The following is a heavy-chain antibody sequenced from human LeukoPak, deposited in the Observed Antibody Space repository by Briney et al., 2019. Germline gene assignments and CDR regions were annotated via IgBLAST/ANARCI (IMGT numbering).Heavy chain of an antibody. CDR1: GYSFTTYW. Sequence: PGESLKISCKGSGYSFTTYWIGWVRQMPRKGLEWLGIIYPDDSDTRYSPSFQGQATFSADKSISTAYLQWSSLQASDTAMYYCARRSRTGDLIFDYWGQGTLVTVSS. J-gene: IGHJ4*02. D-gene: IGHD2-8*02. CDR2: IYPDDSDT. V-gene: IGHV5-51*01. CDR3: ARRSRTGDLIFDY.